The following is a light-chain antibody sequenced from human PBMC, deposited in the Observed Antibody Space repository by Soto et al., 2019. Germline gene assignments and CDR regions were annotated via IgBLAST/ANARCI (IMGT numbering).Light chain of an antibody. CDR2: EVT. V-gene: IGLV2-8*01. J-gene: IGLJ1*01. CDR1: SSDVGGYDY. Sequence: QSALTQPPSASGSPGQSVTISCTGTSSDVGGYDYVSWYQRHPGKAPKLMIYEVTKRPSGVPDRFSGSKSGNTASLTVSGLLAEDEADYYCASYAGGNQVFGTGTKLTVL. CDR3: ASYAGGNQV.